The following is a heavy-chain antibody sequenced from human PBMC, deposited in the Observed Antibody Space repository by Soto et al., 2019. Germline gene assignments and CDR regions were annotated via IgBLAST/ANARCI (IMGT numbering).Heavy chain of an antibody. CDR2: ILPIFGTA. J-gene: IGHJ6*02. Sequence: SVKVSCQPSGGTSSSYAITWVRQAPGQGLEWRGGILPIFGTANYAQHFQDRVTITADVSTNTAYMELSSLRSADTAMYYCARENRYFFYGMDVWGQGTTVTVSS. V-gene: IGHV1-69*13. CDR3: ARENRYFFYGMDV. CDR1: GGTSSSYA.